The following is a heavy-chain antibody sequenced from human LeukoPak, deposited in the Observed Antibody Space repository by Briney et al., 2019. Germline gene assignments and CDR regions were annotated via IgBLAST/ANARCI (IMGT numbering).Heavy chain of an antibody. D-gene: IGHD1-1*01. CDR3: ARVSWFPGTSYYYMDV. Sequence: SETLSLTCTVSGGSISSYYWSWIRQPAGKGLEWIGRIYTSGSTNYNPSLKSRVTMSVDTSKNQFSLKLSFVTAADTAVYYCARVSWFPGTSYYYMDVWGKGTTVTVSS. CDR2: IYTSGST. CDR1: GGSISSYY. V-gene: IGHV4-4*07. J-gene: IGHJ6*03.